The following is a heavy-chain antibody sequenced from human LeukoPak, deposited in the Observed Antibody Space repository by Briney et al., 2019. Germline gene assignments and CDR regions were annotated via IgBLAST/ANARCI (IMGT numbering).Heavy chain of an antibody. J-gene: IGHJ4*02. CDR2: ISGSGGGT. CDR1: GFTFSSYG. CDR3: AAGSYYDSSGRLKPSDY. V-gene: IGHV3-23*01. D-gene: IGHD3-22*01. Sequence: GGSLRLSCAASGFTFSSYGMSWVRQAPGKGLEWVSRISGSGGGTYYVDSVKGRFTISRDNSKNTLYLQMSSLRAEDTAAYYCAAGSYYDSSGRLKPSDYWGQGTLVTVSS.